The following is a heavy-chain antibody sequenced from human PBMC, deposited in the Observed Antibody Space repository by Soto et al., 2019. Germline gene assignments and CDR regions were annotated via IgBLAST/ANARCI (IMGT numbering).Heavy chain of an antibody. D-gene: IGHD3-10*02. J-gene: IGHJ6*02. CDR1: GGSISSSNW. Sequence: QVQLQESGPGLVKPSGTLSLTCAVSGGSISSSNWWSWVRQPPGKGLEWIGELYHSGITNYNPSLKSRVTISVDQSKNQISLKLSSVTAADTAVYYCASVRGGYYYAMDVWGQGTTVTVSS. CDR3: ASVRGGYYYAMDV. V-gene: IGHV4-4*02. CDR2: LYHSGIT.